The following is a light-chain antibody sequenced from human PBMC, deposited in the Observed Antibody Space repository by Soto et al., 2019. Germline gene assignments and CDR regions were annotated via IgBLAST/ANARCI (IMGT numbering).Light chain of an antibody. CDR3: QQSYNTPPT. J-gene: IGKJ1*01. V-gene: IGKV1-39*01. CDR2: ASS. Sequence: DIQMTQSPSSLSASVGDRVTVTCRASQSISTSLNWYQQKPGKAPKLLIYASSSLQSGVPSRFSGSGSGTDFTLTISSLQPEDFATYYCQQSYNTPPTFGQGTKVEIK. CDR1: QSISTS.